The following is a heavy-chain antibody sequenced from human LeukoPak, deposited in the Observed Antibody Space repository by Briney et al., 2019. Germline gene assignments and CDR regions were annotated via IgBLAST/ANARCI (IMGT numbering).Heavy chain of an antibody. CDR3: TRGDYDDHLGDFDI. CDR1: GFTFSSYS. J-gene: IGHJ3*02. CDR2: ICATVSTI. D-gene: IGHD4-17*01. Sequence: GGSLRLSCAVSGFTFSSYSMNWVRQAPGEGRGWGSYICATVSTIYYAASVKGRVTISTDNAKNSLYLQMNSLRAEDTAVYYCTRGDYDDHLGDFDIWGQGTLVAVSS. V-gene: IGHV3-48*04.